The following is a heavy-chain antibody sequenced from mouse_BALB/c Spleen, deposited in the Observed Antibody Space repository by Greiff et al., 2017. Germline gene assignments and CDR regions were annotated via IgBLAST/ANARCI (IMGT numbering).Heavy chain of an antibody. V-gene: IGHV1S135*01. J-gene: IGHJ2*01. D-gene: IGHD2-3*01. Sequence: VQLQQSGPELLKPGASVKISCKASGYSFTSYSMHWVKQSHGKSLEWIGYIDPFNGGTSYNQKFKGKATLTVDKSSSTAYMHLSSLTSEDSAVYYCARGGDGYYGYWGQGTTLTVSS. CDR3: ARGGDGYYGY. CDR1: GYSFTSYS. CDR2: IDPFNGGT.